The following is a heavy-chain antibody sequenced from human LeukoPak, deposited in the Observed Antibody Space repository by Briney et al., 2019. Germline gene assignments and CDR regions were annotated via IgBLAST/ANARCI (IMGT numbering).Heavy chain of an antibody. CDR1: GFTFSSYA. J-gene: IGHJ4*02. D-gene: IGHD6-19*01. CDR2: ISYGGSNK. CDR3: ARGMYPGIAVAGPDY. V-gene: IGHV3-30-3*01. Sequence: GGSLRLSCAASGFTFSSYAMHWVRQAPGKGREWVAVISYGGSNKYYADSVKGRFTISRDNSKNTLYLQMNSLRAEDTAVYYCARGMYPGIAVAGPDYWGQGTLVTVSS.